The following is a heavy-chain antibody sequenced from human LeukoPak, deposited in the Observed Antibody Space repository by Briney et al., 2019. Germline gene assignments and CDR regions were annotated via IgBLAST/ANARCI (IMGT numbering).Heavy chain of an antibody. CDR3: AKGAYSSGWYGNWFDP. J-gene: IGHJ5*02. D-gene: IGHD6-19*01. CDR2: ISGSGGST. Sequence: GGSLRLSCAASGFTFSSYAMSWVRQAPGKGLEWVSAISGSGGSTHYADSVKGRLTISRDNSKNTLYLQMNSLRAEDTAVYYCAKGAYSSGWYGNWFDPWGQGTLVTVSS. V-gene: IGHV3-23*01. CDR1: GFTFSSYA.